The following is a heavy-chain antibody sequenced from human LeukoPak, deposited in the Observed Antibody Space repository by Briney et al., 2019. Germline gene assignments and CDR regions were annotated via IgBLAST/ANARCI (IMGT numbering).Heavy chain of an antibody. J-gene: IGHJ4*02. CDR3: AKDATAMVGSYYFDY. CDR2: ISGSGGST. D-gene: IGHD5-18*01. V-gene: IGHV3-23*01. CDR1: GFTFSSYG. Sequence: GGSLRLSCAASGFTFSSYGMSWVRQAPGKGLEWVSAISGSGGSTYYADSVKGRFTISRDNSKNTLYLQMNSLRAEDTAVYYCAKDATAMVGSYYFDYWGQGTLVTVSS.